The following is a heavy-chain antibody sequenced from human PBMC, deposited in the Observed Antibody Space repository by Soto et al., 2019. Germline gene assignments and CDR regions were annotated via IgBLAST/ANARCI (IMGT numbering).Heavy chain of an antibody. CDR3: ARAGTMNDFWSGDKSRPRGYYYYLAV. D-gene: IGHD3-3*01. CDR2: INSDGSST. V-gene: IGHV3-74*01. CDR1: GFTFSSYW. J-gene: IGHJ6*03. Sequence: GGSLRLSCAASGFTFSSYWMHWVRQAPGKGLVWVSRINSDGSSTSYADSVKGRFTISRDNAKNTLCLQMNSLRAEDTAVYYCARAGTMNDFWSGDKSRPRGYYYYLAVWGKGTKVTVSS.